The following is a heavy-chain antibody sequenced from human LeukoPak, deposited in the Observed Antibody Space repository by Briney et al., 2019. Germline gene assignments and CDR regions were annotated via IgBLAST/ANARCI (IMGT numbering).Heavy chain of an antibody. Sequence: GGSLRLSCTGSGFTFTTYAMTWVCQAPGKGLEWISSMSSGSRYIYYADSVRGRFTISRDNTRNSLYLAMNNLRAEDTAIYYCARDRPTGASRIFVVQWGQGTPVTVSS. CDR2: MSSGSRYI. CDR3: ARDRPTGASRIFVVQ. J-gene: IGHJ4*02. V-gene: IGHV3-21*06. D-gene: IGHD2-15*01. CDR1: GFTFTTYA.